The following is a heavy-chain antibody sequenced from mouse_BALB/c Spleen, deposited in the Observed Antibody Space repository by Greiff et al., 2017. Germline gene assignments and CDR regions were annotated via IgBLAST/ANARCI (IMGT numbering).Heavy chain of an antibody. CDR1: GFTFSSYA. J-gene: IGHJ2*01. D-gene: IGHD2-4*01. CDR2: ISSGGST. Sequence: EVKLVESGGGLVKPGGSLKLSCAASGFTFSSYAMSWVRQTPEKRLEWVASISSGGSTYYPDSVKGRFTISRDNARNILYLQMSSLRSEDTAMYYCARGPDYGGFDYWGQGTTLTVSS. V-gene: IGHV5-6-5*01. CDR3: ARGPDYGGFDY.